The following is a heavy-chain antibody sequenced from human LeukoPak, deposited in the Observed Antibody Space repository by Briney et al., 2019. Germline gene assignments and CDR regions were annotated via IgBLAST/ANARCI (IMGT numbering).Heavy chain of an antibody. J-gene: IGHJ4*02. CDR3: AREGGYYDSSGYYLR. V-gene: IGHV1-69*05. CDR1: GGTFSSYA. CDR2: IIPIFGTA. D-gene: IGHD3-22*01. Sequence: ASVKVSCKASGGTFSSYAISWVRQAPGQGLDWMGRIIPIFGTANYAQKFQGRVTITTDESTSTAYMELRSLRSEDTAVYYCAREGGYYDSSGYYLRWGQGTLATVSS.